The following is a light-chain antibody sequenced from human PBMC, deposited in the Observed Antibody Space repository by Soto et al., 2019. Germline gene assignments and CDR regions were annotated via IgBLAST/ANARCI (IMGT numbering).Light chain of an antibody. CDR3: QTWGTGIRV. J-gene: IGLJ3*02. CDR1: SGHSNYA. V-gene: IGLV4-69*02. CDR2: VNSDGSH. Sequence: QSVLTQSPSASASLGASVKLTCTLSSGHSNYAIAWHQQQPEKDPRYLMNVNSDGSHSKGDGIPDRLSGSSSGAERYLTISSLQSEDEADYYCQTWGTGIRVFGGGTKVTVL.